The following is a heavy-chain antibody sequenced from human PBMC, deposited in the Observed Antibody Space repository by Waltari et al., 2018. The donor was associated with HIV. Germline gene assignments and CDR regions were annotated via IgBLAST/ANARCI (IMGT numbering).Heavy chain of an antibody. CDR2: IKQDGSET. D-gene: IGHD3-10*01. CDR1: GFTFRSYW. V-gene: IGHV3-7*01. Sequence: EVQLVESGGGLVQPGGALRLSCAAPGFTFRSYWIAWVRQAPGKGLEWVANIKQDGSETYYVDSVKGRFTISRDNAKNSLYLQMNSLRAEDTAVYYCARDGVTYYSGSGSYYYWGQGTLVTVSS. CDR3: ARDGVTYYSGSGSYYY. J-gene: IGHJ4*02.